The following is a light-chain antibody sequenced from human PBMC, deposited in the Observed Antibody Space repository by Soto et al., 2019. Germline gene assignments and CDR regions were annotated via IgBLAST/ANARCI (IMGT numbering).Light chain of an antibody. CDR1: QSVRGN. V-gene: IGKV3-11*01. CDR3: QQRSNWPPLT. J-gene: IGKJ4*01. CDR2: DAS. Sequence: EIVLTQSPATLSLSPGERATFSCRASQSVRGNLAWYQQKPGQAPRLLIYDASNRATGIPARFSGSGSGTDFTLTISSLEPEDFAVYYCQQRSNWPPLTFGGGTKVEIK.